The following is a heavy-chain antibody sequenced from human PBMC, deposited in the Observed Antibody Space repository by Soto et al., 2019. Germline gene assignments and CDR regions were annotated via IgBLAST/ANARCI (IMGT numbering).Heavy chain of an antibody. CDR1: GGSISSCN. Sequence: PSETLSLTCTVSGGSISSCNCSWIRQPPGKGLEWIGSIYYSGSTYYTTSLKSRVTISVDTSKNQFSLKLSSVTAADTAVYYCASPKIAFYNWFDPWGQGTLVTAPQ. D-gene: IGHD3-3*02. CDR3: ASPKIAFYNWFDP. CDR2: IYYSGST. V-gene: IGHV4-59*05. J-gene: IGHJ5*02.